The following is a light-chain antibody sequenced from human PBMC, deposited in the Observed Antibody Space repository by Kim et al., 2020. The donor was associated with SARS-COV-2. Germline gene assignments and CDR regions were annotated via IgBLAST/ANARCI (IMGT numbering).Light chain of an antibody. CDR2: EVS. Sequence: GQSITLSCPGTSSDVGSYNLVSWYQQHPGKDPKLMIYEVSKRPSGVSNRFSGSKSGNTASLTISGLQAEDEADYYCCSYAGSSTWVFGGGTQLTVL. J-gene: IGLJ3*02. CDR3: CSYAGSSTWV. V-gene: IGLV2-23*02. CDR1: SSDVGSYNL.